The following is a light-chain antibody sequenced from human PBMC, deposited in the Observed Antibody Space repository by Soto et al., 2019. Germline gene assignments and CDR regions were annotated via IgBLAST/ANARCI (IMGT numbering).Light chain of an antibody. Sequence: DIQMTQSPSSLSASVGDRVTITCQASQDISNYLNWYQQKPGKAPKLLIYDASNLETGVPSRFSGSGSGTDFTFTISSLQPEDIATYYCQQYDNLPYTFGQGTKLYIK. J-gene: IGKJ2*01. V-gene: IGKV1-33*01. CDR1: QDISNY. CDR2: DAS. CDR3: QQYDNLPYT.